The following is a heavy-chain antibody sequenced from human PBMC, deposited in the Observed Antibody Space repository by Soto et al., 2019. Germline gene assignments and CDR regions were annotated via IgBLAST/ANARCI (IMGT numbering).Heavy chain of an antibody. J-gene: IGHJ4*02. D-gene: IGHD1-26*01. V-gene: IGHV3-49*04. CDR1: GFTFAEYT. CDR2: IRSEANGGTT. Sequence: PGGSLRLSCTGSGFTFAEYTMSWVRQAPGKGLEWVGLIRSEANGGTTHYAASVHGGFIISRDDSRGIAFLQMNNLKSEDTAVYYCTRVGKFDYWGQGTLVTVSS. CDR3: TRVGKFDY.